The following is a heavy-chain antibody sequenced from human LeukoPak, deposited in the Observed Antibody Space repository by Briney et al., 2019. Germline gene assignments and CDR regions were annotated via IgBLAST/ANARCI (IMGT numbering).Heavy chain of an antibody. CDR2: IYDSGTT. J-gene: IGHJ6*02. D-gene: IGHD1-26*01. Sequence: SETLSLTCTVSGGSFGNYYWSWIRQPPGKGLEWIGYIYDSGTTNYNPSLKSRVTISVDTATNQFSLKLSSVTAADTAVYYCARDIDLIVGATRDYGMDVWGQGTTVTVSS. V-gene: IGHV4-59*12. CDR3: ARDIDLIVGATRDYGMDV. CDR1: GGSFGNYY.